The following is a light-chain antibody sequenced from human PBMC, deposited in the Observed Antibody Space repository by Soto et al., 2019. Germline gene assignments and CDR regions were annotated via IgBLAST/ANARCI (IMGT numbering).Light chain of an antibody. CDR3: QHPIT. CDR2: AAS. J-gene: IGKJ5*01. V-gene: IGKV1-9*01. Sequence: DIQLTQSPSFLSASVGDRVTITCRASQGISSYLAWYQQKPGKAPKLLIYAASTLQSGVPSRFSGSGSGTEFTLTISSLQPEDFATYYCQHPITFGQGTRLEIK. CDR1: QGISSY.